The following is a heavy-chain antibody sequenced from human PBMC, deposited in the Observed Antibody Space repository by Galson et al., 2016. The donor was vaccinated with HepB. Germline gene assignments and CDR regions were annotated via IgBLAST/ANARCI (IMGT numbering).Heavy chain of an antibody. J-gene: IGHJ5*02. Sequence: SVKVSCKASDYTFTNYALNWVRQAPGQGLEWMGCLSAYNGNTDYAHKLKGRFTMTTDTSTSTVYMELRSLRSDDTAVYYCVRDPFTYGSGSWEDCFDPWGQGTLVTVSS. CDR3: VRDPFTYGSGSWEDCFDP. V-gene: IGHV1-18*01. CDR1: DYTFTNYA. D-gene: IGHD3-10*01. CDR2: LSAYNGNT.